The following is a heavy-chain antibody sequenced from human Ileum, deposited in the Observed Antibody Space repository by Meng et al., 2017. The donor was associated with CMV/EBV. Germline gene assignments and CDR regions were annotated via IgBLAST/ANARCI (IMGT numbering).Heavy chain of an antibody. J-gene: IGHJ6*02. V-gene: IGHV3-7*01. CDR3: ARDFREEDYYYYGLDV. Sequence: GGSLRLSCAASGFTFSNFWMTWVRQAPGKGLEWVATIKTSGFEKEYVDSVKGRFSISRDNVEKSIYLQINSLTAEDTAVYYRARDFREEDYYYYGLDVWGQGTTVTVSS. CDR2: IKTSGFEK. D-gene: IGHD1-26*01. CDR1: GFTFSNFW.